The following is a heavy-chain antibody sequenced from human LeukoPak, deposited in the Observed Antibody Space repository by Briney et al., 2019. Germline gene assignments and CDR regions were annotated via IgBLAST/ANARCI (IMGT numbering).Heavy chain of an antibody. CDR2: IYYSGST. CDR3: PRIAAAGTIRIDY. J-gene: IGHJ4*02. CDR1: GGSISSYY. V-gene: IGHV4-59*01. D-gene: IGHD6-13*01. Sequence: TPSESLSLTCTVSGGSISSYYWSWIPQPPGKGLEWIGYIYYSGSTNYNPSLKSRVTISVDTSKNQFSLKLSSVTAADTAVYYYPRIAAAGTIRIDYWGQGTLVTVSS.